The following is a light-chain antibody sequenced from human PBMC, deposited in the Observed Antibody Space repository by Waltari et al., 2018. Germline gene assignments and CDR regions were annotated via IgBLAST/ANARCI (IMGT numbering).Light chain of an antibody. Sequence: EIVLTQSPGTLSLSLGERATVSCRASQSVSRALAWYQQKPGQAPRLLIYGASTRATGIPDRFSGSGSGTDFSLTISRLEPDDFAVDYCQHYLRLPVTFGQGTTVEI. CDR2: GAS. J-gene: IGKJ1*01. CDR3: QHYLRLPVT. V-gene: IGKV3-20*01. CDR1: QSVSRA.